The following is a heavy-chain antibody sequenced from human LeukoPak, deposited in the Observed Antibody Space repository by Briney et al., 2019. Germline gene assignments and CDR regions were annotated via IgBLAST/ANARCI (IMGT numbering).Heavy chain of an antibody. CDR2: IDISGGT. V-gene: IGHV3-66*01. J-gene: IGHJ5*02. Sequence: PGGSLRLSCAASGFTVSSNYMSWVRQAPGKGLEWVSVIDISGGTYYAASVKGRVTISRDNSKNTLYLQMNSLRAEDTAVYYCARGGSSWYLSWFDPWGQGTLVTVSS. D-gene: IGHD6-13*01. CDR1: GFTVSSNY. CDR3: ARGGSSWYLSWFDP.